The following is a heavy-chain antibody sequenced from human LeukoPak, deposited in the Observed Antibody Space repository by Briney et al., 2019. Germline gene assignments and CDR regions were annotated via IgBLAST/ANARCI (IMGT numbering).Heavy chain of an antibody. CDR1: GYTFTGYY. V-gene: IGHV1-2*02. Sequence: APVKVSCKASGYTFTGYYMHWVRQAPGQGLEWMGWINPNSGGTNYAQKFQGRVTMTRDTSISTAYMELSSLRSDDTAVYFCARDLKNYGHLGPLDYWGQGTLVTVSS. J-gene: IGHJ4*02. CDR2: INPNSGGT. CDR3: ARDLKNYGHLGPLDY. D-gene: IGHD3-10*01.